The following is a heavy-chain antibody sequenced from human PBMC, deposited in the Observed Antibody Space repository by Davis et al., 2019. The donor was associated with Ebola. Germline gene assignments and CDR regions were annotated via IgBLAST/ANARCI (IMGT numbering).Heavy chain of an antibody. CDR3: ARGYYYSSGVPGFFDP. Sequence: GGSLRLSCAVSGLTVSSNYMSWVRQAPGKGLEWVSGISGSGASTYYADSVKGRFTISRDNSKNTLYLQMNSLRAEDTAVYYCARGYYYSSGVPGFFDPWGQGTLVTVSS. J-gene: IGHJ5*02. V-gene: IGHV3-53*01. CDR1: GLTVSSNY. CDR2: ISGSGAST. D-gene: IGHD3-22*01.